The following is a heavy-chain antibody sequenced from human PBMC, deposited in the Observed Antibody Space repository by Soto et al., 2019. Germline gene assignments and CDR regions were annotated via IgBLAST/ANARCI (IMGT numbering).Heavy chain of an antibody. J-gene: IGHJ4*02. V-gene: IGHV4-39*01. D-gene: IGHD6-13*01. CDR1: GDSISGSPYF. CDR2: IFYDGYT. Sequence: QVQLQESGPGLVMPSETLSLTCTVSGDSISGSPYFWGWIRQPPGKRLERIGSIFYDGYTVYTTSLKSRVTISVDTSKNQFSLKLTSVAAADTAIYFCARLQAAVPHYWGQGILVTVSS. CDR3: ARLQAAVPHY.